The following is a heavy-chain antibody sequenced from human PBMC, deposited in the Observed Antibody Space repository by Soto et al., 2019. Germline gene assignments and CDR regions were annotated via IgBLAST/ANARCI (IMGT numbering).Heavy chain of an antibody. CDR3: AREADIVVVPAAVGVGAFDF. Sequence: EVQLVESGGGLVKPGGSLRLSCAASGFTFSSYSMNWVRQAPGKGLEWVSSISSSSSYIYYAYSVKGRFTISRDNAKNSRYLQMNSLRAEDTAVYYGAREADIVVVPAAVGVGAFDFWGHGRMVTV. D-gene: IGHD2-2*01. CDR2: ISSSSSYI. J-gene: IGHJ3*01. V-gene: IGHV3-21*01. CDR1: GFTFSSYS.